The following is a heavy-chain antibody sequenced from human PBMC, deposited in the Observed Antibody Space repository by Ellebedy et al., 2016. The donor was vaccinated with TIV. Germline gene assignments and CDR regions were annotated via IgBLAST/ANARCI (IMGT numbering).Heavy chain of an antibody. D-gene: IGHD3-9*01. V-gene: IGHV3-11*05. CDR1: GFSFNDYY. J-gene: IGHJ6*02. CDR3: AKDHGPETGTQYAYFYGVDV. CDR2: ISNSGYT. Sequence: PGGSLRLSCVGSGFSFNDYYMSWIRQAPGRGLEWISYISNSGYTSYADSVKGRFTISRDNSKNTLFLQMNGLRAEDTAVYYCAKDHGPETGTQYAYFYGVDVWGQGSTVTVSS.